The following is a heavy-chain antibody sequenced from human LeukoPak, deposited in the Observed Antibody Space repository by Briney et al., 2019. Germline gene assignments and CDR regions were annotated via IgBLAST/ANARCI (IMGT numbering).Heavy chain of an antibody. CDR3: ARHEKSSGWFYDY. Sequence: PSETLSLTCTVSGGSISSYYWSWIRQPPGQGLEWIEYIYYSGSTNYNPSLKSRVTISVDTSKNQFSLNLSSVTAADTAVYYCARHEKSSGWFYDYWGQGTLVTVSA. CDR2: IYYSGST. CDR1: GGSISSYY. D-gene: IGHD6-19*01. J-gene: IGHJ4*02. V-gene: IGHV4-59*08.